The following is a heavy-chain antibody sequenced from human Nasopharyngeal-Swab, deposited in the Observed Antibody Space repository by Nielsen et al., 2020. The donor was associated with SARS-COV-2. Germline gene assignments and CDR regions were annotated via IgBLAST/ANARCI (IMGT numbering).Heavy chain of an antibody. D-gene: IGHD2-2*02. J-gene: IGHJ3*02. CDR3: ARTPDIVVVPAAIGAFDI. V-gene: IGHV3-48*04. CDR1: GFTFSSYS. CDR2: ISSSSSTI. Sequence: GESLKISCAASGFTFSSYSMNWVRQAPGKGLEWVSYISSSSSTIYYADSVKGRFTISRDNAKNSLYLQMNSLRAEDTAVYYCARTPDIVVVPAAIGAFDIWGQGTMVTVSS.